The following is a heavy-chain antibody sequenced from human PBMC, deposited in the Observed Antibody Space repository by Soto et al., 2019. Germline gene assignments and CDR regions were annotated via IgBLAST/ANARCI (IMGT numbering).Heavy chain of an antibody. CDR3: AKIGDTLWFGEPPDY. J-gene: IGHJ4*02. CDR1: GFTFSSYG. CDR2: ISYDGSNK. V-gene: IGHV3-30*18. D-gene: IGHD3-10*01. Sequence: VQLVESGGGVVQPGRSLRLSCAASGFTFSSYGMHWVRQAPGKGLEWVAVISYDGSNKYYADSVKGRFTISRDNSKNTLYLQMNSLRAEDTAVYYFAKIGDTLWFGEPPDYWGQGTLVTVSS.